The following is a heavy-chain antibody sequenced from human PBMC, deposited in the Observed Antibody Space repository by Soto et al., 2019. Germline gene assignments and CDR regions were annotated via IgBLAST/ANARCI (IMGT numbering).Heavy chain of an antibody. CDR1: GYNFAGYW. J-gene: IGHJ4*02. V-gene: IGHV5-51*01. Sequence: GESLKISCKGSGYNFAGYWIAWVRQMPGKGLELMGIIYPSDSDTRYRPSFQGQVTISADKSISSAYLQWSSLRASDTAMHYCARGGVSTRTFDYWGQGTPVTVSS. CDR2: IYPSDSDT. D-gene: IGHD3-3*01. CDR3: ARGGVSTRTFDY.